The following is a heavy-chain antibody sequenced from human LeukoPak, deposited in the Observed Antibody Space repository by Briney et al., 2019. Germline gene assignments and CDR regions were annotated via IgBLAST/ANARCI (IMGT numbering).Heavy chain of an antibody. Sequence: GGSLRLSCAASGFTFSSYAMSWVRQAPGKGLESFSAISGSGGSTYYADSVKGRFTISRDNSKNTLYLQMNSLRAEDTAVYYCTRSLTRGGMDVWGQGTTVTVSS. V-gene: IGHV3-23*01. J-gene: IGHJ6*02. D-gene: IGHD3-10*01. CDR2: ISGSGGST. CDR3: TRSLTRGGMDV. CDR1: GFTFSSYA.